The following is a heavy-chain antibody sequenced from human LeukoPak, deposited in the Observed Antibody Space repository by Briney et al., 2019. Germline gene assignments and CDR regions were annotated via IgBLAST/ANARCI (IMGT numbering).Heavy chain of an antibody. Sequence: ASVKVSCKAFGYTFTSYDINWVRQATGQGLEWMGWMNPNSGNTGYAQKFQGRVTMTRNTSISTAYMELSSLRSEDTAVYYCARGRRAYSSSFHDAFDIWGQGTMVTVSS. CDR3: ARGRRAYSSSFHDAFDI. V-gene: IGHV1-8*01. J-gene: IGHJ3*02. D-gene: IGHD6-6*01. CDR2: MNPNSGNT. CDR1: GYTFTSYD.